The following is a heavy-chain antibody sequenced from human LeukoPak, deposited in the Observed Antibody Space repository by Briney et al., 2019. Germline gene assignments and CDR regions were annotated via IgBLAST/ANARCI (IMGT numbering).Heavy chain of an antibody. Sequence: GGSLRLSCAASGFTFSSYAMSWVRQAPGKGLEWVSAISGSGGSTYYADSVKGRFTISRDNSKNTLYLQMNSLRAEDTAVYYCARDRMWFGEFAFDYWGQGTLVTVSS. CDR3: ARDRMWFGEFAFDY. CDR2: ISGSGGST. V-gene: IGHV3-23*01. J-gene: IGHJ4*02. CDR1: GFTFSSYA. D-gene: IGHD3-10*01.